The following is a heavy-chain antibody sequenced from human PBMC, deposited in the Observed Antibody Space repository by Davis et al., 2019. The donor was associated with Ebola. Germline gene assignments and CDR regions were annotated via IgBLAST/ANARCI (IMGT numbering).Heavy chain of an antibody. CDR1: GFTFSDYY. CDR3: ARDLTTVYHYYYYYYMDV. V-gene: IGHV3-11*06. CDR2: ISSSSSYT. J-gene: IGHJ6*03. Sequence: GESLKISCAASGFTFSDYYMSWIRQAPGKGLEWVSYISSSSSYTNYADSVKGRFTISRDNAKNSLYLQMNSLRAEDTAVYYCARDLTTVYHYYYYYYMDVWGKGTTVTVSS. D-gene: IGHD4-11*01.